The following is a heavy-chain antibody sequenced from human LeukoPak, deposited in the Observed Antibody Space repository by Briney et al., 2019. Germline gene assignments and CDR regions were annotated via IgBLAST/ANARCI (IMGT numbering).Heavy chain of an antibody. Sequence: GGSLRLSCAASGFTFSDYYMSWIRQAPGKGLGWVSYISSSGSTIYYADSVKGRFTISRDNAKNSLYLQMNSLRAEDTAVYYCARVPIAAAANWFDPWGQGTLVTVSS. CDR1: GFTFSDYY. V-gene: IGHV3-11*01. CDR2: ISSSGSTI. J-gene: IGHJ5*02. CDR3: ARVPIAAAANWFDP. D-gene: IGHD6-13*01.